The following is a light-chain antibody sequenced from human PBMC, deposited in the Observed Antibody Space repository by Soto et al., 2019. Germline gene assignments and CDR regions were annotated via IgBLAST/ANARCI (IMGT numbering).Light chain of an antibody. CDR1: QSVSSN. V-gene: IGKV3-15*01. J-gene: IGKJ1*01. CDR3: QQYNNWPLWT. CDR2: GAS. Sequence: EIVMTQSPATLSVSPGERATLSCRASQSVSSNLAWYQQKPGQAPRFLIYGASTRATGIPARFSGSGSGTEFTLTISSLQSEDFAVYYCQQYNNWPLWTFGQGTKV.